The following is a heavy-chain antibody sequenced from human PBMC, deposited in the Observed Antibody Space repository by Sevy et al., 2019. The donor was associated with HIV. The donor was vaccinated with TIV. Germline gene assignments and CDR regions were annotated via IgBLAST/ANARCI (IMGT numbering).Heavy chain of an antibody. CDR3: AKGRQLVSGRFGTYFDS. Sequence: GGSLRLSCVASGFTFSRFGMTWVRQVPGKGLEWVSTVSGVVIPHTTQTTYYADSVKGRFTISRDNSKDSLFLQMNGLRADDTAVYFCAKGRQLVSGRFGTYFDSWGQGILVTVSS. J-gene: IGHJ4*02. D-gene: IGHD6-13*01. CDR2: VSGVVIPHTTQTT. CDR1: GFTFSRFG. V-gene: IGHV3-23*01.